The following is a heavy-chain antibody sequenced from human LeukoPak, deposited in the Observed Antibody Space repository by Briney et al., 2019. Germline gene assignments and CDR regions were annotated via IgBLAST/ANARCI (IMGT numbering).Heavy chain of an antibody. CDR3: ARGARAGYNLEPFDN. J-gene: IGHJ4*02. CDR2: MSYSGYT. D-gene: IGHD5-24*01. V-gene: IGHV4-59*01. Sequence: SETLSLTCTVSGGSISSYYWSWIRQPPGKGLEWIGYMSYSGYTNYNPSLTSRVTISVDTSKNQFSLKVSSVTAADTAVYYCARGARAGYNLEPFDNWGQGTLVTVSS. CDR1: GGSISSYY.